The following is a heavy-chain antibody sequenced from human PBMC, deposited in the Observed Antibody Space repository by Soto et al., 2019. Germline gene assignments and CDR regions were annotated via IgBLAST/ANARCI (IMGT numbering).Heavy chain of an antibody. Sequence: SETLSLTCAVYGGSFSGYYWSWIRQPPGKGLEWIGEINHSGSTNYNPSLKSRVTISVDTSKSQFSLKLSSVTAADTAVYYCARLSTAMVAYFDYWGQGTLVTVSS. CDR3: ARLSTAMVAYFDY. V-gene: IGHV4-34*01. D-gene: IGHD5-18*01. J-gene: IGHJ4*02. CDR1: GGSFSGYY. CDR2: INHSGST.